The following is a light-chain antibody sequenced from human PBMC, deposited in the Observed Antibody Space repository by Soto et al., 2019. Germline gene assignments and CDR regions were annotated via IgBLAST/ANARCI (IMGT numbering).Light chain of an antibody. V-gene: IGKV3-20*01. CDR2: GIS. J-gene: IGKJ2*01. CDR3: QQYSTLPHT. CDR1: QSVSNSY. Sequence: ESVLTQSPGTLSLSPGARATLSCRVSQSVSNSYFAWYQQKPGQAPRLLIYGISSRATGIPDRFSGSGSGTDFTLTISRLEPEDFVVYYCQQYSTLPHTFGQGTKLEVK.